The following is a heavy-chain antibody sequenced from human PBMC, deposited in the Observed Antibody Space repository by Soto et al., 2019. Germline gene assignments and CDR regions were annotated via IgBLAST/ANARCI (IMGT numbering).Heavy chain of an antibody. V-gene: IGHV3-30*03. J-gene: IGHJ6*03. CDR1: GFTFSSYG. CDR2: ISYDGSNK. D-gene: IGHD2-15*01. CDR3: ARPREDYSYYYYYMDV. Sequence: GGSLRLSCAASGFTFSSYGMHWVRQAPGKGLEWVAVISYDGSNKYYADSVKGRFTISRDNSKNTLYLQMNSLRAEDTAVYYCARPREDYSYYYYYMDVWGKGTTVTVSS.